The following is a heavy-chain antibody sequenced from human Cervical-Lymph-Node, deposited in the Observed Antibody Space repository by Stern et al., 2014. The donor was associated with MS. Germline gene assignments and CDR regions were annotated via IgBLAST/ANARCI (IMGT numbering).Heavy chain of an antibody. CDR2: ISWNSDRI. V-gene: IGHV3-9*01. CDR1: GFTFDDYA. J-gene: IGHJ6*02. CDR3: VKDQGPFGQLLTDTGGMDV. D-gene: IGHD2-2*01. Sequence: EVQLEESGGGLVQPGRSLRLSCAASGFTFDDYAIHWVRLVPGKGLEWVSGISWNSDRIGYADSVKGRFTISRDNAKNSLYLQMNSLTPEDTAFYYCVKDQGPFGQLLTDTGGMDVWGQGTTVTVSS.